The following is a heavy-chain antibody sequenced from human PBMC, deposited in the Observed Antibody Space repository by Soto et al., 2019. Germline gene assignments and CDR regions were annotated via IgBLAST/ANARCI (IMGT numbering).Heavy chain of an antibody. D-gene: IGHD2-8*01. Sequence: QVQLQESGPGLVKPSGTLSLTCAVSSGSISSSNWWSWVRQPPGKGLEWIGEIFHSGSTNYNPSLKCRVTISVDKSKNQFSLKLSSVTAADTAVYYCALGYCTNGVCYSDAFDIWGQGTMVTVSS. CDR2: IFHSGST. CDR1: SGSISSSNW. V-gene: IGHV4-4*02. J-gene: IGHJ3*02. CDR3: ALGYCTNGVCYSDAFDI.